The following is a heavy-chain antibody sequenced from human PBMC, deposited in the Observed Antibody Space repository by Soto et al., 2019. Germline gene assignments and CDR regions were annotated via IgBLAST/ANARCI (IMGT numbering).Heavy chain of an antibody. CDR1: GYTFTSYG. CDR2: ISAYNGNT. CDR3: ARDDGSWDLYYYYYYGMDV. Sequence: QVQLVQSGAEVKKPGASVKVSCKASGYTFTSYGISWVRQAPGQGLEWMGWISAYNGNTNYAQKLQGRVTMTTDTSTSTAYMELRSLRSDDTAVCYCARDDGSWDLYYYYYYGMDVWGQGTTVTVSS. D-gene: IGHD6-13*01. J-gene: IGHJ6*02. V-gene: IGHV1-18*04.